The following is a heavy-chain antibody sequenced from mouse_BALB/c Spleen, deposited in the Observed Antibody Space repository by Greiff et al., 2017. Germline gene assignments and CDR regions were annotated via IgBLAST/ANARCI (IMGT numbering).Heavy chain of an antibody. Sequence: LKQSGAELAKPGASVKMSCKASGYTFTSYWMHWVKQRPGQGLEWIGYINPSTGYTEYNQKFKDKATLTADKSSSTAYMQLSSLTSEDSAVYYCARSGGNYVGYFDYWGQGTTLTVSS. J-gene: IGHJ2*01. V-gene: IGHV1-7*01. D-gene: IGHD2-1*01. CDR1: GYTFTSYW. CDR3: ARSGGNYVGYFDY. CDR2: INPSTGYT.